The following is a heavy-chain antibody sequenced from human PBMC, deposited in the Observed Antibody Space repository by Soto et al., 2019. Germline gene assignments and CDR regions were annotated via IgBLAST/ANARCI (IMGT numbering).Heavy chain of an antibody. CDR2: ISAYNGNT. J-gene: IGHJ6*02. D-gene: IGHD2-2*02. V-gene: IGHV1-18*04. CDR1: GYTFTSYG. Sequence: ASVKVSCKASGYTFTSYGISWVRQAPGQGLEWMGWISAYNGNTNYAQKLQGRVNMTTDTSTSTAYMEMRSLRSDDTAVYYCARDCSSTSCYINYYYGMDVWGQGTTVTVSS. CDR3: ARDCSSTSCYINYYYGMDV.